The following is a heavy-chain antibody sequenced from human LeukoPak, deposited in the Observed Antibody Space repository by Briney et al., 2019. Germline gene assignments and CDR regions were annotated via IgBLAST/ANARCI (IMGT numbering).Heavy chain of an antibody. CDR1: GRSFSGYY. CDR2: INHSGST. V-gene: IGHV4-34*01. Sequence: SETLSLTCAVYGRSFSGYYWSWIRQPPGKGLEWIGEINHSGSTNYNPSLKSRVTISVDTSKNQFSLKLSSVTAADTAVYYCARRPYSSPPLRNWFDPWGQGTLVTVSS. CDR3: ARRPYSSPPLRNWFDP. J-gene: IGHJ5*02. D-gene: IGHD2-21*01.